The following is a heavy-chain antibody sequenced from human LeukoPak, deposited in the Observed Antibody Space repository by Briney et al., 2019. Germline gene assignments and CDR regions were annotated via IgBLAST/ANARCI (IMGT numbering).Heavy chain of an antibody. V-gene: IGHV1-18*01. CDR2: INAYNTNT. CDR1: GYTFTSFG. J-gene: IGHJ4*02. D-gene: IGHD4-11*01. Sequence: ASVTVSCXASGYTFTSFGIGWVRQARGQGLEWMAWINAYNTNTKSAQRLQGRVTMTTDTSASTAYMELGSLRSDDTAVYYCATSDGTVTTFQYWGQGTLVTVSS. CDR3: ATSDGTVTTFQY.